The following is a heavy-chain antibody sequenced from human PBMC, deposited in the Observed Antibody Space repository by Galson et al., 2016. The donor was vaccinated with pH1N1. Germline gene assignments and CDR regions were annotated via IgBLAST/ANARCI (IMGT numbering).Heavy chain of an antibody. V-gene: IGHV3-9*01. J-gene: IGHJ4*02. D-gene: IGHD6-19*01. CDR1: EFTFSSYG. Sequence: SLRLSCAASEFTFSSYGMYWVRQAPGKGLEWVSGISWNSGSIGYADSVKGRFTISRDNAKNSLYLQMNSLRAEDTALYYCAKSSGWFWGYFDYWGQGTLVTVSS. CDR3: AKSSGWFWGYFDY. CDR2: ISWNSGSI.